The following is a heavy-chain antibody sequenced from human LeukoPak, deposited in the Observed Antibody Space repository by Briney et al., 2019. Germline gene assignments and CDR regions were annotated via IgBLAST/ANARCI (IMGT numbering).Heavy chain of an antibody. CDR3: ARKSSGRFDYHFDY. V-gene: IGHV3-7*03. CDR1: GFTFSNYW. J-gene: IGHJ4*02. Sequence: PRGSLRLSCAASGFTFSNYWMTWVRQAPGKGLEWVAHINQDGSEEYYMDSVKARFTISRDNAKNSLSLQMNSLRAEDTAVYYCARKSSGRFDYHFDYWAREPWSPSPQ. D-gene: IGHD6-19*01. CDR2: INQDGSEE.